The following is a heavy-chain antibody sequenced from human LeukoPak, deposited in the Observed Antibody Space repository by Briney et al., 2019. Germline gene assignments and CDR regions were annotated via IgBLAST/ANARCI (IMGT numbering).Heavy chain of an antibody. Sequence: GGSLRLSCAASGFTFDDYAMHWVRQAPGKGLEWVSGISWNSGSIGYADSVKGRFTISRDNAKNSLYLQMNSLRAEDTALYYCAKDTARLRFRRGLAWFDPWGQGTLVTVSS. J-gene: IGHJ5*02. CDR3: AKDTARLRFRRGLAWFDP. CDR1: GFTFDDYA. D-gene: IGHD5-12*01. CDR2: ISWNSGSI. V-gene: IGHV3-9*01.